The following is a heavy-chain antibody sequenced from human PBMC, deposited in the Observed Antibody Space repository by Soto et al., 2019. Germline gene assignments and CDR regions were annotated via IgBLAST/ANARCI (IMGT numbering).Heavy chain of an antibody. Sequence: PSETLSLTCTVSGGSVNPFYWTWIRQPPGKGLEWIGNIYFSGSTNYNPSLQSRVTMSIDTSKNQFSLHLSSVTAADTAVYYCAKRPQDYAAWFDPWGQGTLVTVSS. V-gene: IGHV4-59*02. CDR1: GGSVNPFY. CDR2: IYFSGST. J-gene: IGHJ5*02. CDR3: AKRPQDYAAWFDP. D-gene: IGHD3-16*01.